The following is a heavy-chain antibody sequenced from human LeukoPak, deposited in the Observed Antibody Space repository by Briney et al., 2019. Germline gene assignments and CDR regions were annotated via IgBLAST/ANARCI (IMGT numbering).Heavy chain of an antibody. Sequence: GGSLRLSCAASGFTFSSYSMSWVRQAPGKGLVWVSRINTDGTNTRYADSVKGRFTISRDNAKNTLYLQLNSLRVEDTAVYYCARDGTWLFDYWGQGTLVTVSS. V-gene: IGHV3-74*01. CDR2: INTDGTNT. D-gene: IGHD3-22*01. J-gene: IGHJ4*02. CDR1: GFTFSSYS. CDR3: ARDGTWLFDY.